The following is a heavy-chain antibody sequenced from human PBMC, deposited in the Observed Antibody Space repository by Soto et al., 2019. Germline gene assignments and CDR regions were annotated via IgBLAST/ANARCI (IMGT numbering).Heavy chain of an antibody. CDR2: INQDVTEK. D-gene: IGHD4-4*01. V-gene: IGHV3-7*03. CDR1: GFTFSNYW. Sequence: GGSLRLSCAASGFTFSNYWMSWVRQAPGKGLEWVANINQDVTEKNFLDSVMGRFTISRDNAKSSLLLQMNSLRVEDTAVYYCARDRGYSSFDYWGHGTPVTVS. J-gene: IGHJ4*01. CDR3: ARDRGYSSFDY.